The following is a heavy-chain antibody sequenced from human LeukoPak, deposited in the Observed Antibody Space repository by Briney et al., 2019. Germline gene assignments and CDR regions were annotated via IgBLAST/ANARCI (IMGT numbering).Heavy chain of an antibody. D-gene: IGHD3-10*01. Sequence: GGSLRLSCAASGFTFSSYWMSWVRQAPGKGLEWVAFIRYDGSNKYYADSVKGRFTISRDNSKNTLYLQMNSLRAEDTAVYYCAKEFTYYYAPEYFQHWGQGTLVTVSS. CDR1: GFTFSSYW. CDR3: AKEFTYYYAPEYFQH. J-gene: IGHJ1*01. CDR2: IRYDGSNK. V-gene: IGHV3-30*02.